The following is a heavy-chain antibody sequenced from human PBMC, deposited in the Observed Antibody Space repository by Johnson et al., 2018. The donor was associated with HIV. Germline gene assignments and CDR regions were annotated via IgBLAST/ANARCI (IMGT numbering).Heavy chain of an antibody. CDR2: ISYDGDNK. CDR3: AKLRWAPRAFDI. Sequence: QVQLVESGGGVVQPGRSLRLSCAASGFTFSSYAMHWVRQAPGKGLEWVAVISYDGDNKYYVDSVKGRFTISRDNSKNTLYLQMNSLRAEDTAVYYCAKLRWAPRAFDIWGQGTLVTVSS. J-gene: IGHJ3*02. CDR1: GFTFSSYA. V-gene: IGHV3-30*18. D-gene: IGHD4-23*01.